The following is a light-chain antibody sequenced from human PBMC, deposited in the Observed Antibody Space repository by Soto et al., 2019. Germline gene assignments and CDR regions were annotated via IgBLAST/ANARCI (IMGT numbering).Light chain of an antibody. CDR2: GES. CDR3: QQYNNWPPWT. V-gene: IGKV3D-15*01. Sequence: EIVMTQSPATLSVSPXERATLSCRASQSISSNLAWYQQKPGQAPRLLIYGESTRATGIPARFSGSGSGTEFTLTISSLQSEDFAVYYCQQYNNWPPWTFGQGTKVEIK. J-gene: IGKJ1*01. CDR1: QSISSN.